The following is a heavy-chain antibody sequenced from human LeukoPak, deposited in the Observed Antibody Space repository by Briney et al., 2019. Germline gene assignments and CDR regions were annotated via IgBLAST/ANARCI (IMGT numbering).Heavy chain of an antibody. CDR2: INPSGGNT. Sequence: ASVKVFCKASGYTFTTYHIHWVRQAPGQGLEWMGIINPSGGNTNYAQKFQGRVTMTTDTSTTTMYMELSSLRSEDMAVYYCARADSADYYDSGGSIDYWGQGTLVTVSS. CDR1: GYTFTTYH. J-gene: IGHJ4*02. CDR3: ARADSADYYDSGGSIDY. V-gene: IGHV1-46*01. D-gene: IGHD3-22*01.